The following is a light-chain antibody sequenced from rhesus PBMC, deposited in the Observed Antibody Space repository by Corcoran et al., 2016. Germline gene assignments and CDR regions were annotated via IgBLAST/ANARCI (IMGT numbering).Light chain of an antibody. CDR2: ETS. CDR1: KGINTN. J-gene: IGKJ2*01. V-gene: IGKV1-43*02. CDR3: LQYNSDPYS. Sequence: DTQMPQSPSSLSASEGARVTITVREGKGINTNLIWFSQKPGNAPKRLTYETSSLKSGVPSRFSGSGSGTDFTLTISGLQPEDFATYYCLQYNSDPYSFGQGTKVEIK.